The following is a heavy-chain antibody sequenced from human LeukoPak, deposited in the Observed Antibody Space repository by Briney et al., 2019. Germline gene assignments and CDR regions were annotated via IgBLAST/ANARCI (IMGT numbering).Heavy chain of an antibody. D-gene: IGHD3-10*01. J-gene: IGHJ4*02. Sequence: GGSLRLSCAASGFTFNSYYMNWVRQAPGKGLVWVSRINRDGSDTIYADSVKGRFTISRDNAKNTLFLQVNSLRAEDMAVYYCAREDFGVDFWGQGTQVTVSS. V-gene: IGHV3-74*01. CDR2: INRDGSDT. CDR3: AREDFGVDF. CDR1: GFTFNSYY.